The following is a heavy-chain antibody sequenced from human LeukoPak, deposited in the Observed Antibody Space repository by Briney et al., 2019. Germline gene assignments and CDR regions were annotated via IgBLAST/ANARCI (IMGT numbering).Heavy chain of an antibody. CDR1: GFTLSSYW. D-gene: IGHD2/OR15-2a*01. J-gene: IGHJ2*01. CDR3: AKNGPLLWYFDL. V-gene: IGHV3-7*02. CDR2: IKQDGSEI. Sequence: HSGESLRLSCAASGFTLSSYWMSWVRKAPAKGLEWVANIKQDGSEIYYVDSVKGRLTLSRDNAENSVYLQMNSLRAEDAAVYYCAKNGPLLWYFDLWGRGTLVTVSS.